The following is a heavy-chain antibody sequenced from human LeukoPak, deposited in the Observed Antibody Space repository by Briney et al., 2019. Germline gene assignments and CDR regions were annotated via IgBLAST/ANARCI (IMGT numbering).Heavy chain of an antibody. Sequence: GGSLRLSCAASGLSFSSYAMHWVRQAPGKGLEWVAVISYDGTEKYYGDSVKGRFTISRDNSKNTLYLQMNSLRAEDAALYYCARDGHGVPLDYWGQGTLVTVSP. CDR2: ISYDGTEK. CDR3: ARDGHGVPLDY. J-gene: IGHJ4*02. CDR1: GLSFSSYA. D-gene: IGHD4-17*01. V-gene: IGHV3-30-3*01.